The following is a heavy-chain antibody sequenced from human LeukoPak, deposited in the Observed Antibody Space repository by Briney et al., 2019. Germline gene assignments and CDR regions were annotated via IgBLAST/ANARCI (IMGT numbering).Heavy chain of an antibody. J-gene: IGHJ4*02. V-gene: IGHV1-24*01. CDR3: ATGALWFGELLIPFDY. Sequence: ASVKVSCKVSGYTLTELSMHWVRQAPGKGLEWMGGFDPEDGETIYAQKFQGRVTMTEDTSTDTAYMELSSLRSEDTAVYYCATGALWFGELLIPFDYWGQGTLVTVSS. CDR2: FDPEDGET. CDR1: GYTLTELS. D-gene: IGHD3-10*01.